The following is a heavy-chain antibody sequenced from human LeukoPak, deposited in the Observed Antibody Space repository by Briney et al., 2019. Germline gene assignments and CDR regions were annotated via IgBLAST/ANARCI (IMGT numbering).Heavy chain of an antibody. V-gene: IGHV4-34*01. CDR1: GGSFSGYY. J-gene: IGHJ5*01. CDR3: ARAGGYSKTEFDS. Sequence: PSETLSLTCAVYGGSFSGYYWSWIRQPPGKGLEWIGEINRGGSTNYNPSLKSRVTISVDTSKNQFSLKLSSVTAADTAVYYCARAGGYSKTEFDSWGQGTLVTVSS. D-gene: IGHD4-11*01. CDR2: INRGGST.